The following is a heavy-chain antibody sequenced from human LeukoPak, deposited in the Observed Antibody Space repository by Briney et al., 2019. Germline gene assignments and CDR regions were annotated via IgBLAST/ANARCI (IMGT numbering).Heavy chain of an antibody. V-gene: IGHV1-2*02. CDR3: ARDLVVVLAAINWFDP. D-gene: IGHD2-2*01. J-gene: IGHJ5*02. CDR2: INPNSGGT. CDR1: GYTFTGYY. Sequence: ASVKVSCKASGYTFTGYYMHWVRQAPGQGLEWMGWINPNSGGTNYAQKFQGRVTMTRDTSISTAYMELSRLRSDDTAVYYCARDLVVVLAAINWFDPWGQGTLVTVSS.